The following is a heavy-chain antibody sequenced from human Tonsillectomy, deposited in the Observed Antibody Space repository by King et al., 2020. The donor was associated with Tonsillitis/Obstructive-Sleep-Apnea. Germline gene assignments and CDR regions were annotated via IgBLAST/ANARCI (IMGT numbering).Heavy chain of an antibody. CDR1: GFTFSTYA. CDR3: AKGAEGHCSGTKCYEFDC. V-gene: IGHV3-23*04. D-gene: IGHD2-2*01. CDR2: MSGIDPGT. J-gene: IGHJ4*02. Sequence: VQLVESGGGLVQPGGSLRLSCAASGFTFSTYAMSWVRQAPGKGLEWVSAMSGIDPGTYHADSVKGRFTISRDNSKNTLYLPMNILRAEDTAVYYCAKGAEGHCSGTKCYEFDCWGQGNLVTVSS.